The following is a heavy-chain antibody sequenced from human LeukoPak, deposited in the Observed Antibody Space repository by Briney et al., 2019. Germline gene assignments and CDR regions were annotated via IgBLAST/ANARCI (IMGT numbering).Heavy chain of an antibody. CDR3: AKSGTGDSPGFDY. CDR2: ISGSGGST. Sequence: GGSLRLSCAASGFTFSSYGMSWVSQAPGKLLEWVSAISGSGGSTYYADSVKGRFTISRDNSKNTLYLQMNSLRAEDTAVYYCAKSGTGDSPGFDYWGQGTLVTDSS. D-gene: IGHD4-17*01. V-gene: IGHV3-23*01. CDR1: GFTFSSYG. J-gene: IGHJ4*02.